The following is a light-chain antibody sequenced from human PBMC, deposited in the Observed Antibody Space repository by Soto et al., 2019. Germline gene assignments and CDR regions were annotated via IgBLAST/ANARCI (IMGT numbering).Light chain of an antibody. CDR3: QQYNDWWT. Sequence: EIVLTQSPATLSLSPGESATLSCRASQSVSNNLTWYQQKPGQPPRLLIYGASTRATVVPGRFSGSGSGTEFTLTISSLQSEDFAVYYCQQYNDWWTFGQGTKVDI. V-gene: IGKV3-15*01. CDR1: QSVSNN. CDR2: GAS. J-gene: IGKJ1*01.